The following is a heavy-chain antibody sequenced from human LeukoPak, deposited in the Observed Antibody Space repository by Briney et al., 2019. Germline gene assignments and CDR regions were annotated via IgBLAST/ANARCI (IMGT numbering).Heavy chain of an antibody. D-gene: IGHD1-20*01. CDR3: AKQRKGYNWNYFDY. Sequence: GGSLRLSCAASGFTFSNYAMHWVRQAPGKGLEWVAVIWYDGSNKYYADSVKGRFTISRDNSKNTLYLQMNSLRAEDTAVYYCAKQRKGYNWNYFDYWGQGTLVTVSS. CDR1: GFTFSNYA. CDR2: IWYDGSNK. J-gene: IGHJ4*02. V-gene: IGHV3-33*06.